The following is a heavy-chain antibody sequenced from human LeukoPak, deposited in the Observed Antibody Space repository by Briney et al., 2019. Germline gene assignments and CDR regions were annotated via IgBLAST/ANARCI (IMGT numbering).Heavy chain of an antibody. V-gene: IGHV3-64D*06. CDR1: GFTFSVYA. D-gene: IGHD2-21*02. CDR3: VKDGLAFCGGDCYSYFDY. Sequence: GGSLRLSCSASGFTFSVYAIHWVRQAPGKGLEHVSTIISNGGSTYYADSVKGRFTISRDNSKNTVSLQMSSLRAEDTALYYCVKDGLAFCGGDCYSYFDYWGQGTLVTVSS. CDR2: IISNGGST. J-gene: IGHJ4*02.